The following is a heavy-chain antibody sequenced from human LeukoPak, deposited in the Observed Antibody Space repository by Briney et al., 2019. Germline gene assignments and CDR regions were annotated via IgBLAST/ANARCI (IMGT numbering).Heavy chain of an antibody. J-gene: IGHJ4*02. CDR3: ATSQDPYYYDSSGYYY. Sequence: ASVKVSCKASGYTFTSYGISWVRQAPGQGLEWMGWISAYNGNTNYAQKLQGRVTMTTDTSTSTAYMELRSLRSDDTAVYYCATSQDPYYYDSSGYYYWGQGTLVTVSS. D-gene: IGHD3-22*01. CDR2: ISAYNGNT. CDR1: GYTFTSYG. V-gene: IGHV1-18*01.